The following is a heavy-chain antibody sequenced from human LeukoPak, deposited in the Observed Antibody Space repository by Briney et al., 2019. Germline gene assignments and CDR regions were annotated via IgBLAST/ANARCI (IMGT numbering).Heavy chain of an antibody. CDR2: INPNSGGT. Sequence: GASVKVSCKASGYTFTGYYMHWVRQAPGQGLEWMGWINPNSGGTNYAQKFQGRVTMTGDTSISAAYMELSRLRSDDTAVYYCATTPPPYDFWSGLTRGNAFDIWGQGTMVTVSS. D-gene: IGHD3-3*01. J-gene: IGHJ3*02. V-gene: IGHV1-2*02. CDR1: GYTFTGYY. CDR3: ATTPPPYDFWSGLTRGNAFDI.